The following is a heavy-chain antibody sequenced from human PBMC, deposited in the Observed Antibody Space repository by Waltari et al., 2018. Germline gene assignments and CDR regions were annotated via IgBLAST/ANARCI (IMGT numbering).Heavy chain of an antibody. D-gene: IGHD4-17*01. CDR2: IRYDGSNK. CDR3: AKDQRSYGGNPTSFDY. Sequence: QVQLVESGGGVVQPGGSLRLSCAASGFTFSSYGMHWVRQAPGKGLEWVAFIRYDGSNKYYADSVKGRFTISRDNSKNTLYLQMNSLRAEDTAVYYCAKDQRSYGGNPTSFDYWGQGTLVTVSS. V-gene: IGHV3-30*02. J-gene: IGHJ4*02. CDR1: GFTFSSYG.